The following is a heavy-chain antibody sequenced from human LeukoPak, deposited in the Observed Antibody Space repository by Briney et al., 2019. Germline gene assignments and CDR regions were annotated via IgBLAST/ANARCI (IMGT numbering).Heavy chain of an antibody. CDR2: INHSGST. V-gene: IGHV4-34*01. D-gene: IGHD3-16*02. Sequence: PSETLSLTCAVYGGSFSGYYWSWIRQPPGKGLEWIGEINHSGSTNYNPSLKSRVTISVDTSKNQFSLKLSSVTAADTAVYYCARGTSQNYVWGSYRYSPVPKYYFDYWGQGTLVTVSS. CDR1: GGSFSGYY. CDR3: ARGTSQNYVWGSYRYSPVPKYYFDY. J-gene: IGHJ4*02.